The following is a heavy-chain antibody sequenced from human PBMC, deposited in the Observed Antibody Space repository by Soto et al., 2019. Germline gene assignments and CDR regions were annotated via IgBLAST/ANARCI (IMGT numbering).Heavy chain of an antibody. CDR2: IYYSGST. Sequence: SETLSLTCTVSGGSISSGGYYWSWIRQHPGKGLEWIGYIYYSGSTYYNPSLKSRVTISVDTSKNQFSLKLSSVTAADTAVYYCARVRWLGGDYDSSGYSFHFDYWGQGTLVTVSS. CDR1: GGSISSGGYY. J-gene: IGHJ4*02. CDR3: ARVRWLGGDYDSSGYSFHFDY. D-gene: IGHD3-22*01. V-gene: IGHV4-31*03.